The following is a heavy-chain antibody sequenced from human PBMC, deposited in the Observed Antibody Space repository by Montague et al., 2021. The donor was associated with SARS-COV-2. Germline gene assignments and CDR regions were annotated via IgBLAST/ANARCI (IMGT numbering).Heavy chain of an antibody. CDR2: ISYSATS. Sequence: SETLSLTCTFSGGSRSTRNYYWCWIRQPPGKGLEWIGSISYSATSYSNPSLKSRVTMSVDTSRNQLSLNLNSVTVADTAVYYCARLGITLGGGSVIRYYFDFWGQGTLVTVSS. CDR3: ARLGITLGGGSVIRYYFDF. D-gene: IGHD3-16*02. J-gene: IGHJ4*02. V-gene: IGHV4-39*01. CDR1: GGSRSTRNYY.